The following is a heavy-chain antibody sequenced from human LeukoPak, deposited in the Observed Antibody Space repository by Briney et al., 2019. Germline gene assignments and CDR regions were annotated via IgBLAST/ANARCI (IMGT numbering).Heavy chain of an antibody. CDR3: ARCLRSGWFREGGIYYMDV. CDR2: INHSGST. CDR1: GGSISSSSYY. J-gene: IGHJ6*03. D-gene: IGHD6-19*01. V-gene: IGHV4-39*07. Sequence: PSETLSLTCTVSGGSISSSSYYWGWIRQPPGKGLEWIGEINHSGSTNYNPSLKSRVTISVDTSKNQFSLKLSSVTAADTAVYYCARCLRSGWFREGGIYYMDVRGKGTTVTVSS.